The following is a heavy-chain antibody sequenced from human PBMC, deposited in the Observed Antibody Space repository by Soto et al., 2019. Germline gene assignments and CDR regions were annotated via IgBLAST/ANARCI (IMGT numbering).Heavy chain of an antibody. D-gene: IGHD4-17*01. Sequence: GASVKVSCKASGYTFTSYDINWVRQATGQVLEWMGWMNPNSGNTGYAQKFQGRVTLTRNTSISTAYMELSSLRSEDTAVYYCARGSDYGDSNYMDVWGKGTTVTVSS. J-gene: IGHJ6*03. V-gene: IGHV1-8*01. CDR2: MNPNSGNT. CDR1: GYTFTSYD. CDR3: ARGSDYGDSNYMDV.